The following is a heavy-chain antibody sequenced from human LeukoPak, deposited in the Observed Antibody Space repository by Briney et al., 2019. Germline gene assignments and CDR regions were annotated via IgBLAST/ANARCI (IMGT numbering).Heavy chain of an antibody. CDR2: ISSSSSYI. V-gene: IGHV3-21*01. D-gene: IGHD3-22*01. J-gene: IGHJ5*01. CDR3: ARVGYYDSSGFDS. Sequence: PGGSLRLSCAASGFTFSSYSMNWVRQAPGQGLEWVSSISSSSSYIYYADSVKGRFTISRDNAKNSLYLQMNSLRAEDTAVYYCARVGYYDSSGFDSWGQGTLVTVSS. CDR1: GFTFSSYS.